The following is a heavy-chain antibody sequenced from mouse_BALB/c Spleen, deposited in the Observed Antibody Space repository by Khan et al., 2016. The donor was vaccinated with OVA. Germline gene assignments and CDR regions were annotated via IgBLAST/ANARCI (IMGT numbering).Heavy chain of an antibody. J-gene: IGHJ3*01. Sequence: EVKLVESGGGLVKPGGSLKLSCAASGFTFSNYAMSWVRQSPEKRLEWVASISSGDSTYYPDSVKGRLTIARDNARNILYLQMSGLRSGDTAMCYCARDYWFAYGGQGTLVTVSA. CDR1: GFTFSNYA. V-gene: IGHV5-6-5*01. CDR2: ISSGDST. CDR3: ARDYWFAY.